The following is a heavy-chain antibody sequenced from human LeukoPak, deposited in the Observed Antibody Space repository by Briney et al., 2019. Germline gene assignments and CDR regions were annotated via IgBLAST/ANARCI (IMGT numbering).Heavy chain of an antibody. Sequence: PSETLSLTCTVSGGSISSYYWGWIRQPAGKGLEWIGRIYTSGSTNYNPSLKSRVTMSVDTSKNQFSLKLSSVTAADTAVYYCARDFAYCGGDCYSFYYYYMDVWGKGTTVTVSS. D-gene: IGHD2-21*01. CDR3: ARDFAYCGGDCYSFYYYYMDV. CDR2: IYTSGST. CDR1: GGSISSYY. J-gene: IGHJ6*03. V-gene: IGHV4-4*07.